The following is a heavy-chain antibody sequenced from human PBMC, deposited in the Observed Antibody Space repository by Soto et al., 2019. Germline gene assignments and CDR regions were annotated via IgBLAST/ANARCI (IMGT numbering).Heavy chain of an antibody. J-gene: IGHJ4*02. D-gene: IGHD5-12*01. CDR2: INTYNGMT. V-gene: IGHV1-18*01. Sequence: QVQLVQSGGEVKKPGASATVSCKASGYNFINYHITWVRQAPGQGLEWMVWINTYNGMTDYAQRFQGRVTMTRDTSTRTAYMALRILVSDDTAVYFCAKSPRGEMATDWGQGTLVTVSS. CDR1: GYNFINYH. CDR3: AKSPRGEMATD.